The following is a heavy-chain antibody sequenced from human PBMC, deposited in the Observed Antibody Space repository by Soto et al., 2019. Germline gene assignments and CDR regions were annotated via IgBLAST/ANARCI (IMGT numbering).Heavy chain of an antibody. J-gene: IGHJ4*02. Sequence: ASVKVSCKASGYTFTIYYMHWVLQAPGQGLEWMGIIDPSGGSTSYAQKFQGRVTITRDTSASTAYMEPSSLRSEDTAVYYCARAVAVAADFDYWGQGTLVTVSS. CDR2: IDPSGGST. CDR3: ARAVAVAADFDY. CDR1: GYTFTIYY. D-gene: IGHD6-19*01. V-gene: IGHV1-46*01.